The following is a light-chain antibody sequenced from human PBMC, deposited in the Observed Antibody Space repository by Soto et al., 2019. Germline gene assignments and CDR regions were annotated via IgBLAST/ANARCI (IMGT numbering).Light chain of an antibody. CDR2: GVS. V-gene: IGKV3-20*01. CDR3: QQYGSARPWT. J-gene: IGKJ1*01. CDR1: QSVSSIY. Sequence: DMVLKQSPGTLSVSPGERATLSCRASQSVSSIYLAWYQQKPGQAPRLLIYGVSSRATGSPDRFSGSGSGTDFALTISRREPEDFAVYYFQQYGSARPWTFGHGTKVDIK.